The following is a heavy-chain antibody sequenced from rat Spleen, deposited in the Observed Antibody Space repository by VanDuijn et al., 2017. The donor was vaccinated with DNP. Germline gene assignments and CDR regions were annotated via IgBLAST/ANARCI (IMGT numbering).Heavy chain of an antibody. CDR3: TRATGFDY. CDR2: ISPSAGST. J-gene: IGHJ2*01. V-gene: IGHV5-27*01. CDR1: GFTFSKYD. Sequence: EVQLVESGGGLVQPGRSLKLSCAASGFTFSKYDMAWVRQAPTKGLEWVASISPSAGSTYYRDSVKGRFTISRDNAENTLYLQMNSLRSEDTATYYCTRATGFDYWGQGVMVTVSS. D-gene: IGHD4-2*01.